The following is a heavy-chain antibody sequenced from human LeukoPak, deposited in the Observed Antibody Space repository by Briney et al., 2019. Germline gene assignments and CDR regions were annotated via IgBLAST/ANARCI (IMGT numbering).Heavy chain of an antibody. Sequence: GGSLRLSCAASGFTFSSSAMKWARQDPGKGLGWVASINHNGNVNSYVDSVKGRFTISRDNAKNSLYLQMSNLRAEDTVVYFCARGGGLDVWGQGATVTVSS. J-gene: IGHJ6*02. V-gene: IGHV3-7*03. D-gene: IGHD3-16*01. CDR3: ARGGGLDV. CDR1: GFTFSSSA. CDR2: INHNGNVN.